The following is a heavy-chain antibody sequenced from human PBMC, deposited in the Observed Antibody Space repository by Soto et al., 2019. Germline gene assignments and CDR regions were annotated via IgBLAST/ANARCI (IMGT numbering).Heavy chain of an antibody. CDR2: INHSGST. CDR3: ARGGYCSSTSCYYHWFDP. Sequence: SETLSLTCAVYGGSFSGYYWSWIRQPPGKGLEWIGEINHSGSTNYNPSLKSRVTISVDTSKNQFSLKLSSVTAADTAVYYCARGGYCSSTSCYYHWFDPWGQGTLVTVS. CDR1: GGSFSGYY. J-gene: IGHJ5*02. D-gene: IGHD2-2*01. V-gene: IGHV4-34*01.